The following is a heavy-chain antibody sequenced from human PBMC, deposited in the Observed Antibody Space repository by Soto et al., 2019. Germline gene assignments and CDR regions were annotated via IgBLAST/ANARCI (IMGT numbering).Heavy chain of an antibody. Sequence: PGGSLRLSCAASGFTFSSYSMNWVRQAPGKGLEWVSYISSSSSTIYYADSVKGRFTISRDNAKNSLYLQMDGLRAEDTAVYYCARSIELRALDYWGQGTLVTVSS. CDR3: ARSIELRALDY. CDR2: ISSSSSTI. CDR1: GFTFSSYS. V-gene: IGHV3-48*01. D-gene: IGHD1-7*01. J-gene: IGHJ4*02.